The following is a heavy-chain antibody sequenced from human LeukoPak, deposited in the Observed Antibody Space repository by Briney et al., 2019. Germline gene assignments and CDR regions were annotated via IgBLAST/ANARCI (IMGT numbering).Heavy chain of an antibody. D-gene: IGHD2-2*01. CDR1: GFTFSSYT. CDR2: IGSSAGST. Sequence: GGSLRLSCATSGFTFSSYTMTWVRQAPGKGLEYVSGIGSSAGSTTYADSVKGRFTISRDNSKNTLYLQMNSLRVEDTAVYYCATRYCSSTSCYLMSSPFDYWGQGTLVTVSS. V-gene: IGHV3-23*01. CDR3: ATRYCSSTSCYLMSSPFDY. J-gene: IGHJ4*02.